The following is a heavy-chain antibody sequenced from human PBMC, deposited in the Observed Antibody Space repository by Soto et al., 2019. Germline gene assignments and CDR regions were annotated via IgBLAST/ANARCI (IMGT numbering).Heavy chain of an antibody. CDR1: GGSISSGGYY. Sequence: TSETLSLTCTVSGGSISSGGYYWSWIRQHPGKGLEWIGYIYYSGSTYYNPSLKSRVTISVDTSKNQFSLKLSSVTAADTAVYYCARDLALPPGYYYDSSGYPAYGMDVWGQGTTVTVYS. J-gene: IGHJ6*02. CDR2: IYYSGST. CDR3: ARDLALPPGYYYDSSGYPAYGMDV. V-gene: IGHV4-31*03. D-gene: IGHD3-22*01.